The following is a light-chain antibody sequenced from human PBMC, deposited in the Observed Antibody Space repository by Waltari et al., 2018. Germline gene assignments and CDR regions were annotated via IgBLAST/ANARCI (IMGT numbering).Light chain of an antibody. V-gene: IGLV2-14*01. CDR1: SSDVGGYNY. CDR3: SSYTSSSPRV. CDR2: DVG. J-gene: IGLJ1*01. Sequence: QSALTQPASVSGSPGQSITISCTGTSSDVGGYNYVSWYQQHPGKAPKLMIYDVGNRPSGVSNRFSGSKSGNTASLTISGLQAEDEADYYCSSYTSSSPRVFGTGTKVTVL.